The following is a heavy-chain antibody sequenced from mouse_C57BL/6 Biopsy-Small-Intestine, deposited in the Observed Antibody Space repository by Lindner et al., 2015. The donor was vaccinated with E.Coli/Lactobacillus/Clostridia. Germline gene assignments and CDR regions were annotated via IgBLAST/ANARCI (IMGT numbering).Heavy chain of an antibody. V-gene: IGHV14-1*01. CDR3: TTWRYPWYFDV. Sequence: VQLQESGADLVRPGASVKLSCTASGFNIKDFYMHWVRQRPEQGLEWIGRIDPEDGDTEYAPKFQGKATMTADTSSNTAYLQLSSLTSEDTAVYYCTTWRYPWYFDVWGTGTTVTVSS. D-gene: IGHD1-1*01. CDR1: GFNIKDFY. CDR2: IDPEDGDT. J-gene: IGHJ1*03.